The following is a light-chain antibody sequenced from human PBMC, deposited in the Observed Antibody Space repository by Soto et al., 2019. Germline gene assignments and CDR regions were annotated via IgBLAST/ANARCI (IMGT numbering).Light chain of an antibody. CDR3: QQYESSPLT. CDR2: RAT. J-gene: IGKJ4*01. Sequence: EIVLTQSPDTLSLSPGERATLSCRASQSVSSSFLAWYHRKPGQAPRLRIHRATSRATGITDRFTGSGSGTDLTLTISRLEPEDFAVYYCQQYESSPLTFGGGTKVEIK. CDR1: QSVSSSF. V-gene: IGKV3-20*01.